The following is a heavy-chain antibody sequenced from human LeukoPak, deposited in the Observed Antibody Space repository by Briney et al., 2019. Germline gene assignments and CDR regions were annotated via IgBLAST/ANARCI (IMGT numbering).Heavy chain of an antibody. D-gene: IGHD2-21*01. J-gene: IGHJ4*02. CDR2: IIPIFGTA. CDR1: GGTFSSYA. CDR3: ARDYCGGDCYYFEYFDY. Sequence: ASVKVSCKASGGTFSSYAISWVRQAPGQGLEWMGGIIPIFGTANYAQKFQGRVTITTDESTSTAYMELSSLRSEDTAVYYCARDYCGGDCYYFEYFDYWGQGTLVTVSS. V-gene: IGHV1-69*05.